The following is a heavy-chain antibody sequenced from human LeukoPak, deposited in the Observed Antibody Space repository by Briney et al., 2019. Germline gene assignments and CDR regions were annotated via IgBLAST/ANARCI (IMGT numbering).Heavy chain of an antibody. CDR3: TTHHNHDYGDLNRFDY. CDR2: IKSKTDGGTT. CDR1: GFTFDDYA. Sequence: GGSLRLSCAASGFTFDDYAMHWVRQAPGKGLEWVGRIKSKTDGGTTDYTAPVKGRFTISREDSKNTLYLQMNSLKTEDTAVYYCTTHHNHDYGDLNRFDYWGQGTLVTVSS. J-gene: IGHJ4*02. V-gene: IGHV3-15*01. D-gene: IGHD4-17*01.